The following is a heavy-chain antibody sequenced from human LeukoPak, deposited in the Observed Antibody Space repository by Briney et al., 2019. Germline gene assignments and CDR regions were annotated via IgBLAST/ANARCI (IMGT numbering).Heavy chain of an antibody. CDR3: ASSYYYDSSGYYFGFDY. D-gene: IGHD3-22*01. V-gene: IGHV3-23*01. Sequence: GGSLRLSCAASGFTFSSYAMSWVRQAPGKGLEWVSAISGSGGSTYYADSVKGRFTISRDNSKNTLYLQMNSLRAEDTAVYYCASSYYYDSSGYYFGFDYWGLGTLVTVSS. J-gene: IGHJ4*02. CDR1: GFTFSSYA. CDR2: ISGSGGST.